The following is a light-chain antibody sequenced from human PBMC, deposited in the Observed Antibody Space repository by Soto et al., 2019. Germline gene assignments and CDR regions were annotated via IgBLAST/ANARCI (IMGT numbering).Light chain of an antibody. CDR2: GAF. J-gene: IGKJ5*01. V-gene: IGKV3-20*01. CDR3: QQYDNLPLT. CDR1: QSVSSSY. Sequence: EIVLTQSPGTLSLSPGEGATLSCRASQSVSSSYIAWYQQRPGQTPSLLIYGAFTRATGIPARFSGTGSGTEFTLTISSLQSEDIATYYCQQYDNLPLTFGQGTRLEIK.